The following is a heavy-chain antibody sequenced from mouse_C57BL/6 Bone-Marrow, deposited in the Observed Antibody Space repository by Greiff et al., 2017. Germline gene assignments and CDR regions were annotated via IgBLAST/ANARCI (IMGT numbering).Heavy chain of an antibody. CDR2: IYPSDSET. V-gene: IGHV1-61*01. D-gene: IGHD4-1*01. CDR1: GYTFTSYW. J-gene: IGHJ2*01. Sequence: QVQLQQPGAELVRPGSSVKLSCKASGYTFTSYWMDWVKQRPGQGLEWIGNIYPSDSETHYNQKFKDKATLTVDKSSSTAYMQLKSLTSEDSAVYYCAKLYYFDYWGQGTTLTVSS. CDR3: AKLYYFDY.